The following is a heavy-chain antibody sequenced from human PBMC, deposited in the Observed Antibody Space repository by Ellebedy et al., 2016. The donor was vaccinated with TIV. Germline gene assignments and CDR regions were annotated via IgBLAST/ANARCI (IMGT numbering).Heavy chain of an antibody. Sequence: ASVKVSCXASGFTLTGFYIHWVRQAPGQGLEWMGWINPTSGDTNYAQKFQGRVTMTRDTSITTVYMDLSRLRSDDTAVYFCARTLLPGAKESPIDFWGQGTLVTVSS. J-gene: IGHJ4*02. CDR2: INPTSGDT. V-gene: IGHV1-2*02. CDR3: ARTLLPGAKESPIDF. CDR1: GFTLTGFY. D-gene: IGHD2-2*01.